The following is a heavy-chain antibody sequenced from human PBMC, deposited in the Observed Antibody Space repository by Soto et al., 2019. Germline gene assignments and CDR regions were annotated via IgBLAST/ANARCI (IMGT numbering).Heavy chain of an antibody. CDR3: AREAVAVVVPAAKHYYYYMDV. Sequence: QVPLVQSGAEVKKPGASVKVSCKASGYTFTSYGISWVRQAPGQGLEWMGWISAYNGNTNYAQKLQGRVTMTTDTSTSTAYMELRSLRSDDTAVYYCAREAVAVVVPAAKHYYYYMDVWGKGTTVTVSS. D-gene: IGHD2-2*01. J-gene: IGHJ6*03. CDR1: GYTFTSYG. CDR2: ISAYNGNT. V-gene: IGHV1-18*01.